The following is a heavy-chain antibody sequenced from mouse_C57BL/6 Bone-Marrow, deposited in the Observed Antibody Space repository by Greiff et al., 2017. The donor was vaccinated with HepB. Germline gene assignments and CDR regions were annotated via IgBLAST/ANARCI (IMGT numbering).Heavy chain of an antibody. CDR2: IYPGSGNT. Sequence: QVHVKQSGAELVRPGASVKLSCKASGYTFTDYYINWVKQRPGQGLEWIARIYPGSGNTYYNEKFKGKATLTAEKSSSTAYMQLSSLTSEDSAVYFCARGRGYESFWGQGTTLTVSS. V-gene: IGHV1-76*01. J-gene: IGHJ2*01. D-gene: IGHD1-3*01. CDR1: GYTFTDYY. CDR3: ARGRGYESF.